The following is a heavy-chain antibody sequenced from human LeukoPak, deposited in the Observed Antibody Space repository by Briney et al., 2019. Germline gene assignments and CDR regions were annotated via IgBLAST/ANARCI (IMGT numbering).Heavy chain of an antibody. CDR3: ATIYGDFSDFDS. D-gene: IGHD4-17*01. J-gene: IGHJ4*02. Sequence: SETLSLTCAVHGGSFSDSYWNWIRQPLGKGLEWIGEVTHDGRINYNPSPRGRVTISVDTSMNQFSLRLTSVTAADTAVYYCATIYGDFSDFDSWAQGILVTVSS. CDR2: VTHDGRI. V-gene: IGHV4-34*01. CDR1: GGSFSDSY.